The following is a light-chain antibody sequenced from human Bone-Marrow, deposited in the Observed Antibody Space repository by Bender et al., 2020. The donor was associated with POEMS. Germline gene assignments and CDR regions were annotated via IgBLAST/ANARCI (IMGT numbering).Light chain of an antibody. Sequence: QSALTQPASVSGSPGQSITISCTGTSSDVGGYNYVSWYQHHPGKGPKLIIYDVSNRPSGVSNRFSASKSGNTASLTISGLQAEDEADYYCCSYAGSSTVIFGGGTKLTVL. V-gene: IGLV2-14*03. CDR2: DVS. J-gene: IGLJ2*01. CDR3: CSYAGSSTVI. CDR1: SSDVGGYNY.